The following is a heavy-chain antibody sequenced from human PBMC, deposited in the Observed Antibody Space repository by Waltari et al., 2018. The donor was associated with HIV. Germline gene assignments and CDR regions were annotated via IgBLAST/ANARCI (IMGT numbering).Heavy chain of an antibody. D-gene: IGHD4-17*01. CDR3: AKDHMTTVTTGSWFDP. CDR2: ISWNSGSI. J-gene: IGHJ5*02. V-gene: IGHV3-9*01. CDR1: GFTFEYYA. Sequence: EVQLVESGGGLVQPGRSLRLSCAASGFTFEYYAMHWVGQAPGKGLEWVSGISWNSGSIGYADSVKGRFTISRDNAKNSLYLQMNSLRAEDTALYYCAKDHMTTVTTGSWFDPWGQGTLVTVSS.